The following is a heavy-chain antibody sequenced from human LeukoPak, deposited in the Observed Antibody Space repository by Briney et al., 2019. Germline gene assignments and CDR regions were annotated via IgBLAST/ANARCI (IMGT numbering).Heavy chain of an antibody. CDR2: INGDGNNT. J-gene: IGHJ4*02. CDR1: GFTLSSNW. CDR3: ARDAKGTPYYFDY. D-gene: IGHD1-1*01. V-gene: IGHV3-74*01. Sequence: GGSLRLSCAASGFTLSSNWMHWVRQAPGKGLVWVARINGDGNNTLYADSVKGRFTISRDNGKNTLYLQMNSLRGEDTAVYYCARDAKGTPYYFDYWGQGTLVTVSS.